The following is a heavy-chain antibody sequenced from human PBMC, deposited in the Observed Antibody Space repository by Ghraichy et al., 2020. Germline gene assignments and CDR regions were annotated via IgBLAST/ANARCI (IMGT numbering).Heavy chain of an antibody. CDR1: GFTVSSNY. D-gene: IGHD7-27*01. J-gene: IGHJ2*01. CDR3: ARSPFVGGEKGYWYFDL. V-gene: IGHV3-53*01. Sequence: WGSLRLSCAASGFTVSSNYMSWVRQAPGKGLEWVSVIYSRGSTYYADSVKGRFTISRDNSKNTLYLQMNSLRAEDTAVYYCARSPFVGGEKGYWYFDLWGRGTLVTVSS. CDR2: IYSRGST.